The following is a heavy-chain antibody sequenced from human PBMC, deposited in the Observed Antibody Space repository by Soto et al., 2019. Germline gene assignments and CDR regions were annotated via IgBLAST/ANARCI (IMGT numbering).Heavy chain of an antibody. CDR1: GGSISSYY. CDR3: ARQATYIWGSYRYNWFDP. CDR2: IYYSGST. Sequence: SETLSLTCTVSGGSISSYYWSWIRQPPGKGLEWIGYIYYSGSTNYNPSLKSRVTISVDTSKNQFSLKLSSVTAADTAVYYCARQATYIWGSYRYNWFDPWGQGTLVTVSS. D-gene: IGHD3-16*02. J-gene: IGHJ5*02. V-gene: IGHV4-59*08.